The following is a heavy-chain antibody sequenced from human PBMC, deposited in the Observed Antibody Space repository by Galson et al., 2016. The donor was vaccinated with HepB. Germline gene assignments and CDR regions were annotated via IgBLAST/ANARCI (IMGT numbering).Heavy chain of an antibody. J-gene: IGHJ4*02. CDR1: GDSVSSGSYY. CDR2: VHYSLST. V-gene: IGHV4-61*01. CDR3: ARAAWGGRIVERPGNFDY. D-gene: IGHD1-26*01. Sequence: SETLSLTCTVSGDSVSSGSYYWAWIRQPPGKGLEWIGYVHYSLSTNYNPSLKSRVTISLVTSRNQFSLNLRSVTAADTAVYYCARAAWGGRIVERPGNFDYWGQGTLVTVSS.